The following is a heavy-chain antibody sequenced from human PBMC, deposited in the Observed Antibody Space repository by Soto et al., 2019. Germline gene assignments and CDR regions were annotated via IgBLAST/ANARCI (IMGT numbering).Heavy chain of an antibody. D-gene: IGHD2-2*01. J-gene: IGHJ6*03. CDR3: ARGEGIVVVPAATPYMDV. CDR2: INPNSGGT. V-gene: IGHV1-2*04. Sequence: QVQLVQSGAEVKKPGASVKVSCKASGYTFTGYYMHWVRQAPGQGLAWMGWINPNSGGTTYAQKFQGWVTMTRDTSISTAYMERSRLRSDDTSVYDCARGEGIVVVPAATPYMDVWGKGTTVTVSS. CDR1: GYTFTGYY.